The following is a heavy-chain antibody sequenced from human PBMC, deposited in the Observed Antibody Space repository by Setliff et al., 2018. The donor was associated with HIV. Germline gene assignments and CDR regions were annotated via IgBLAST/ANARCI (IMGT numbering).Heavy chain of an antibody. Sequence: PGGSLRLSCAASGFTFSSYWMHWVRQAPGKGPVWVSRIYSDGSRTSYVDSVKGRFTIFRDNAKNSLYLEMNSLRAEDTAVYYCAREGARCTSVRCYTPDYWGQGTLVTVSS. J-gene: IGHJ4*02. CDR3: AREGARCTSVRCYTPDY. V-gene: IGHV3-74*01. CDR1: GFTFSSYW. D-gene: IGHD2-2*02. CDR2: IYSDGSRT.